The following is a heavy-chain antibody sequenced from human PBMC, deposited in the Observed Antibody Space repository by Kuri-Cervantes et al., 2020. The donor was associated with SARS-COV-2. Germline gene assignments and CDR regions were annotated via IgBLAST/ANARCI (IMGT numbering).Heavy chain of an antibody. CDR2: IYSGGST. V-gene: IGHV3-66*01. Sequence: GESLKISCAASGFTVSSNYMSWVRQAPGKGLEWVSVIYSGGSTYYADSVKGRFTISRDNSKNTLYLQMNSLRAEDTAVYYCARIYSSGWYWYFDLWGHGTLVTVSS. J-gene: IGHJ2*01. D-gene: IGHD6-19*01. CDR3: ARIYSSGWYWYFDL. CDR1: GFTVSSNY.